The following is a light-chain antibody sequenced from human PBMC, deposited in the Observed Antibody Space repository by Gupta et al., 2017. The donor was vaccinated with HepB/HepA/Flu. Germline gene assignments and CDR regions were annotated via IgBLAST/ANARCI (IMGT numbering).Light chain of an antibody. CDR1: QGIRND. V-gene: IGKV1-17*01. CDR2: ASS. Sequence: EIQLTQSPSALSAYVGDRVTITCRASQGIRNDLGWYQQKQGKAPKRLIYASSSLQSGVPSRVSGSGSVTEFTLTISTLQPEEFATYYGLQHNSYPPWTFGQGTKVEIK. CDR3: LQHNSYPPWT. J-gene: IGKJ1*01.